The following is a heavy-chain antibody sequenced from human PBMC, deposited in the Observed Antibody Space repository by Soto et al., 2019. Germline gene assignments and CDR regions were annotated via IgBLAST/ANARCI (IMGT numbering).Heavy chain of an antibody. CDR3: ALRSDLLGTFDY. CDR1: GFTFSNYA. D-gene: IGHD1-26*01. J-gene: IGHJ4*02. CDR2: ISANGGSR. V-gene: IGHV3-23*01. Sequence: EVVLLESGGGLVQPGGSLRLSCAASGFTFSNYAMNWVRQAQGQGLEWVSGISANGGSRYCAGSVRGRFTISRDNSKDSLFLQMNSLRAEDTALYYCALRSDLLGTFDYWGRGTLVSVSS.